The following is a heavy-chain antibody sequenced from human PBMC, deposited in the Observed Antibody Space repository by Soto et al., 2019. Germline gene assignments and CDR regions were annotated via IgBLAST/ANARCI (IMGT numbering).Heavy chain of an antibody. V-gene: IGHV3-74*01. Sequence: EVQLVESGGGLVQPGGSLRLSCVASGFTFSNYWIHWVRQAPGKGLVWVSRINGDGSSTNYADSVKGQFTISRDNAKNTGYLQMNRLRVEDTAVYYCARGARNYYYFDCWGQGTLVTVSS. J-gene: IGHJ4*02. D-gene: IGHD1-7*01. CDR3: ARGARNYYYFDC. CDR2: INGDGSST. CDR1: GFTFSNYW.